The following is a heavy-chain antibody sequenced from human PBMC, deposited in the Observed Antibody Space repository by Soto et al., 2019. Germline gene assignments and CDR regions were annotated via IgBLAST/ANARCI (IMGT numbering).Heavy chain of an antibody. J-gene: IGHJ6*03. CDR1: GGSISSYY. Sequence: SETLSLTCTVSGGSISSYYWSWIRQPPGKGLEWIGYIYYSGSTDYNPSLKSRATISVDTSKNQFSLKLSSVTAADTAVYYCARHGQESAMVSLPLFYYYYYMDVWGKGTTVTVSS. D-gene: IGHD2-8*01. V-gene: IGHV4-59*08. CDR2: IYYSGST. CDR3: ARHGQESAMVSLPLFYYYYYMDV.